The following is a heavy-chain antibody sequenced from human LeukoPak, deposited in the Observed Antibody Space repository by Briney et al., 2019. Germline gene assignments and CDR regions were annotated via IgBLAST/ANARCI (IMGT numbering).Heavy chain of an antibody. CDR1: GGSIGSNNYY. Sequence: SESLSLTCTVSGGSIGSNNYYWGWIPQPPGKGLEWIGRIYYSWTTYYYASPKSRDTITSDTTNNQFALKMSSVPAANKTVYYWARDHSTWENYDFSRFDSVGQGTVTPVTA. J-gene: IGHJ5*01. CDR2: IYYSWTT. V-gene: IGHV4-39*06. D-gene: IGHD3-3*01. CDR3: ARDHSTWENYDFSRFDS.